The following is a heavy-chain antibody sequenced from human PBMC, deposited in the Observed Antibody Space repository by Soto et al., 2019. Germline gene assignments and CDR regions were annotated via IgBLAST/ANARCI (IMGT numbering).Heavy chain of an antibody. Sequence: ASVKVSCKASGYTFTGYYMHWVRQAPGQGLEWMGWINPNSGGTNYAQKFQGRVTITRDTSISTAYMELSRLRSDDTAVYYCARVSGIAAVAFFDYWGQGTLVTVSS. J-gene: IGHJ4*02. CDR2: INPNSGGT. CDR3: ARVSGIAAVAFFDY. V-gene: IGHV1-2*02. CDR1: GYTFTGYY. D-gene: IGHD6-13*01.